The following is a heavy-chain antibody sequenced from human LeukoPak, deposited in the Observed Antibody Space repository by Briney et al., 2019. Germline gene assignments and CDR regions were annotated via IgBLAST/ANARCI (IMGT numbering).Heavy chain of an antibody. D-gene: IGHD6-13*01. CDR1: GGSFSGYY. CDR2: INHSGST. Sequence: SETLSLTYAVYGGSFSGYYWSWIRQPPGKGLEWIGEINHSGSTNYNPSLKSRVTISVDTSKNQFSLKLSSVTAADTAVYYCVRTLSSSWYGNWFDPWGQGTLVTVSS. CDR3: VRTLSSSWYGNWFDP. V-gene: IGHV4-34*01. J-gene: IGHJ5*02.